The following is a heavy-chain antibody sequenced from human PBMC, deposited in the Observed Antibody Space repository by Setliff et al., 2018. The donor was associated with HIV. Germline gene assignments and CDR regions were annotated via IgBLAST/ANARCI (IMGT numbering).Heavy chain of an antibody. CDR2: VIPSTGDT. CDR3: ARYQYYYDTSGYYRGSAFDF. CDR1: GYTFTSYY. Sequence: ASVKVSCKASGYTFTSYYIHWVRQAPGQGLEWMGMVIPSTGDTDYAQKFQGRVTMTRDTSISTAYMELGSLRYDDTAVYYCARYQYYYDTSGYYRGSAFDFWGQGTLVTVSS. D-gene: IGHD3-22*01. J-gene: IGHJ4*02. V-gene: IGHV1-2*02.